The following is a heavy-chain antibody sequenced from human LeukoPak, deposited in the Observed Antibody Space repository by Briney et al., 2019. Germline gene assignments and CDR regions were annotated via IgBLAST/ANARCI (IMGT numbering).Heavy chain of an antibody. CDR1: GFTFSSYW. CDR3: ARGGGAWYFDL. Sequence: PGGSLRLSCAASGFTFSSYWMHWVRQAPGKGLVWVSRINSDGSTTSYADSVKGRITISRDNAKNTLYLQMNSLRAEDTAVYYCARGGGAWYFDLWGRGTLVTVSS. V-gene: IGHV3-74*01. D-gene: IGHD3-16*01. J-gene: IGHJ2*01. CDR2: INSDGSTT.